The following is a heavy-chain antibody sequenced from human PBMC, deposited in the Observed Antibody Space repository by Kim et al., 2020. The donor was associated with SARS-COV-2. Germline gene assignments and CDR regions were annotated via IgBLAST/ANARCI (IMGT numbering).Heavy chain of an antibody. CDR1: GFAFSSYN. Sequence: GGSLRLSCAASGFAFSSYNMDWVRQAPGRGLEWVAYIRADSSTILYADSVRGRFTISRDNAKNSLYLQTNSLRDEDTALYYCVREGMATGNLDRWGQGTL. V-gene: IGHV3-48*02. J-gene: IGHJ5*02. D-gene: IGHD6-13*01. CDR3: VREGMATGNLDR. CDR2: IRADSSTI.